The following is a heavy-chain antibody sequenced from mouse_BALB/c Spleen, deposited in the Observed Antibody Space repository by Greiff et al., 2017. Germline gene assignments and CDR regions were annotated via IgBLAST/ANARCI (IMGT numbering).Heavy chain of an antibody. CDR1: GYTFTSYW. CDR2: INPSTGYT. J-gene: IGHJ2*01. D-gene: IGHD1-1*01. Sequence: QGQLQQSGAELAKPGASVKMSCKASGYTFTSYWMHWVKQRPGQGLEWIGYINPSTGYTEYNQKFKDKATLTADKSSSTAYMQLSSLTSEDSAVYYCARGYYGSSWDYWGQGTTLTVSS. CDR3: ARGYYGSSWDY. V-gene: IGHV1-7*01.